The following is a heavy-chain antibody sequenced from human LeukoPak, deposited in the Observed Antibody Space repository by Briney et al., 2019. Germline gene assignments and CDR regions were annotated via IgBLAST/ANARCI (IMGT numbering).Heavy chain of an antibody. Sequence: SETLSLTCAVYGGSFSGYYWSWIRQPPGKGLEWMGEINHSGSTNYNPYLKSRVTISVDTSKNQFSLKLSSVTAADTAVYYCARGLSGSYYLTYYYYMDVWGKGTTVTVSS. CDR1: GGSFSGYY. V-gene: IGHV4-34*01. CDR3: ARGLSGSYYLTYYYYMDV. D-gene: IGHD3-10*01. J-gene: IGHJ6*03. CDR2: INHSGST.